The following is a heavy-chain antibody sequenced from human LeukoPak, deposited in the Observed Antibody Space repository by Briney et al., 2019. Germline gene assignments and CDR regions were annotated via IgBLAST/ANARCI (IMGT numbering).Heavy chain of an antibody. Sequence: PGRSLRLSCAASGFTFSSYAMHWVRQAPGKGLEWVAVISYDGSNKYYADSVKGRFTISRDNSNNSLYLQMHSLRAEDTGVYYCAKEEVGSETNFFDYWGQGTLVTVSS. J-gene: IGHJ4*02. V-gene: IGHV3-30-3*01. CDR3: AKEEVGSETNFFDY. D-gene: IGHD2-2*03. CDR2: ISYDGSNK. CDR1: GFTFSSYA.